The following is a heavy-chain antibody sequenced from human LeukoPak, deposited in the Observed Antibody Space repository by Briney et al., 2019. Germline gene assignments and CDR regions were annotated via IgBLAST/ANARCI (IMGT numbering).Heavy chain of an antibody. Sequence: GESLKISCKGSGYTFTNCWIGWVRQMPGKGLEWMAMIYPGNSDTRYSPSFQGQVTITADKSINTAYLQWSRLRASDTAIYYCARLSDIVRATLDYWGQGTLVTVSS. V-gene: IGHV5-51*01. CDR2: IYPGNSDT. D-gene: IGHD1-26*01. CDR3: ARLSDIVRATLDY. J-gene: IGHJ4*02. CDR1: GYTFTNCW.